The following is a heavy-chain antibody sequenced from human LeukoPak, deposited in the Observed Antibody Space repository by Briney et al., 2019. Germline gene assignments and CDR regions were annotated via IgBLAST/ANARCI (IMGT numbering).Heavy chain of an antibody. CDR2: ISGSGGST. D-gene: IGHD5-12*01. Sequence: GGSLRLSCVASGFTFSSYAKSWVRQAPGKGLEWVSAISGSGGSTYYADSVKGRFTISRDNSKNTLYLQMNSLRAEDTAVYYCAKDIVATIFDYWGQGTLVTVSS. CDR1: GFTFSSYA. CDR3: AKDIVATIFDY. J-gene: IGHJ4*02. V-gene: IGHV3-23*01.